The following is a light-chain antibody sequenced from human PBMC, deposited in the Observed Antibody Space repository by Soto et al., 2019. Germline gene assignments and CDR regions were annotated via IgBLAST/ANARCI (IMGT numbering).Light chain of an antibody. J-gene: IGKJ5*01. Sequence: DIQMTQSPSSLSASVGDRVTITCRASQSISSYLNWYQHKPGKAXKRLIYAASTLQSGVPSRFSGSGSGTDFTLTISSLQPEDFATYYGQQSYSPPPITFGQGTRLEIK. CDR1: QSISSY. CDR3: QQSYSPPPIT. CDR2: AAS. V-gene: IGKV1-39*01.